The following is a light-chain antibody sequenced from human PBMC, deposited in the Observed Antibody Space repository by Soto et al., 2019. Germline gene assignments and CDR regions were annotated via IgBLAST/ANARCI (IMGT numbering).Light chain of an antibody. V-gene: IGLV2-14*03. Sequence: QSVLTQPASVSGSPGQSITISCTGTSSDVGGYNYVSWYQHHPGKAPKLMIYDVSNRPSGVSNRFSGSKSGNTASLTISGLQPEDEADYYCSSYTTSNTRQIVLGTGTKLPVL. CDR3: SSYTTSNTRQIV. CDR2: DVS. CDR1: SSDVGGYNY. J-gene: IGLJ1*01.